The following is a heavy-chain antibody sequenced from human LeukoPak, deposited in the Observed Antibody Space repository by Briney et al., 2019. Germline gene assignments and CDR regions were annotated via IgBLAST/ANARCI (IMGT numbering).Heavy chain of an antibody. CDR2: TLRSSSYI. D-gene: IGHD1-26*01. CDR3: ARDRWDI. Sequence: GGSLRLSCVASGSSFSIYSTDWVRQAPGEGREWVSFTLRSSSYISYADSVNGRFTTSRDNTKNSRYLQMNSLRAEDTAVYYCARDRWDIWGQGTMVTVSS. CDR1: GSSFSIYS. J-gene: IGHJ3*02. V-gene: IGHV3-21*01.